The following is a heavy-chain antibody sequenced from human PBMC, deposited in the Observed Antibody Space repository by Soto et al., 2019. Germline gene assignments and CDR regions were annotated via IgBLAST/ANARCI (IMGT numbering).Heavy chain of an antibody. CDR1: GYTFTSYA. Sequence: QVQLVQSGAEVKKPGAAVKVSCKASGYTFTSYAMHWVRQAPGQRLDWMGWINDGNGKTKYSQNFQGRVTITRDTSASKAYMELSSLRSEDTAVYYWARSISLAGDYWGQGTLVTVSS. V-gene: IGHV1-3*01. J-gene: IGHJ4*02. CDR2: INDGNGKT. CDR3: ARSISLAGDY. D-gene: IGHD3-16*01.